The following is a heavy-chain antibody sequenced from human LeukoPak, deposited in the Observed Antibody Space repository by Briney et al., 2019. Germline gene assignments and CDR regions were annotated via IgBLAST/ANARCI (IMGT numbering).Heavy chain of an antibody. Sequence: GGSLRLSCAASGFTFSSYAMSWVRQAPGKGLEWVSAISGSGGSTYYADSVKGRFTISRDNSKNTLYLQMNSLRAEDTAVYYCARDYSNYGYYYYMDVWGKGTTVTVSS. CDR1: GFTFSSYA. D-gene: IGHD4-11*01. CDR3: ARDYSNYGYYYYMDV. J-gene: IGHJ6*03. V-gene: IGHV3-23*01. CDR2: ISGSGGST.